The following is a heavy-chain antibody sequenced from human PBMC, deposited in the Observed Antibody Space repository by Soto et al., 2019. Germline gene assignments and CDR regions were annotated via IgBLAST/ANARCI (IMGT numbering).Heavy chain of an antibody. CDR2: LIPIFGTA. V-gene: IGHV1-69*12. D-gene: IGHD3-3*01. Sequence: QVQLVQSGDEVKKPGSSVKVSCKASGGTFSSYAISWVRQAPGQGLEWMGGLIPIFGTANYAQKFQGRVMITADASTSTAYMELSILRSEDTAVYYCARVRVRFLEWLGSEGWCQEPLVMVSS. J-gene: IGHJ4*02. CDR3: ARVRVRFLEWLGSEG. CDR1: GGTFSSYA.